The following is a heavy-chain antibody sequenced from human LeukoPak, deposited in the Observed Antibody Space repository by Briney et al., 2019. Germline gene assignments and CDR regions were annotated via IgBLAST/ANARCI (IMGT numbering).Heavy chain of an antibody. Sequence: GGSLRFSCAASGFTFSSYWMSWVRQAPGKGLEWVANIKQDGSEKYYVDSVKGRFTISRDNAKNSLYLQMNSLRAEDTAVYYCARDYFPGCSGGSCYGVGPDAFDIWGQGTMVTVSS. CDR2: IKQDGSEK. V-gene: IGHV3-7*01. CDR3: ARDYFPGCSGGSCYGVGPDAFDI. J-gene: IGHJ3*02. D-gene: IGHD2-15*01. CDR1: GFTFSSYW.